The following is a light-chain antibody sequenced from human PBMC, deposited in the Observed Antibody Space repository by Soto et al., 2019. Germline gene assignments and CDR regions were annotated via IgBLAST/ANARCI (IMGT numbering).Light chain of an antibody. CDR2: GAS. V-gene: IGKV3-15*01. Sequence: EIEMTRSPATLSLSPGERATLYCWASQSVSSNLAWYQQKPGQAPRLLIYGASTRVTGVPARFSGSGSGTEFILIISSLQSEDFAVYYCQHYNNWPPWTFGQGTKVDIK. J-gene: IGKJ1*01. CDR3: QHYNNWPPWT. CDR1: QSVSSN.